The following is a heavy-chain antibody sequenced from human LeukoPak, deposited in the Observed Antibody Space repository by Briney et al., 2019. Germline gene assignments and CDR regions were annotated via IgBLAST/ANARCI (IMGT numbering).Heavy chain of an antibody. V-gene: IGHV3-21*01. D-gene: IGHD6-6*01. CDR2: ISSSSSYI. Sequence: GGSLRLSCAASGFTFSSYTMNWVRQAPGKGLEWVSSISSSSSYIYYADSVKGRFTISRDNAKNSLYLQMNSLRAEDTAVYYCATYSSSYSDYWGQGTLVTVSS. CDR1: GFTFSSYT. J-gene: IGHJ4*02. CDR3: ATYSSSYSDY.